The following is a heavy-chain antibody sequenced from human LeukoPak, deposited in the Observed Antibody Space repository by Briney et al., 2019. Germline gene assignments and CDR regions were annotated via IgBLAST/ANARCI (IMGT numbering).Heavy chain of an antibody. V-gene: IGHV3-23*01. CDR2: ITSSGDGT. CDR3: AKRSSGNYYFDN. Sequence: PGGSLRLSCAASGFTFSSYVMRWVRQAPGKGLEWVSSITSSGDGTYYADSAKGRFTISRDNSKNTLYLQMNSLRAGDTAVYYCAKRSSGNYYFDNWGQGTLVTVSS. D-gene: IGHD3-22*01. CDR1: GFTFSSYV. J-gene: IGHJ4*02.